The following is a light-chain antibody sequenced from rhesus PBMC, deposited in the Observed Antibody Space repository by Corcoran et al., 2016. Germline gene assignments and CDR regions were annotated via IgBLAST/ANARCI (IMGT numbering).Light chain of an antibody. CDR2: CAS. CDR3: QQYYGSPLA. J-gene: IGKJ4*01. Sequence: EIVMTQTPDSLAVSLGESVTINCKSSQSLLASSDNKNYLAWYQQKPGWDPRVLIHCASTRESGVPNRFRGRGSGTDFTLTISCLQAEDVAFYYCQQYYGSPLAFGGWTKVEIK. CDR1: QSLLASSDNKNY. V-gene: IGKV4-1*01.